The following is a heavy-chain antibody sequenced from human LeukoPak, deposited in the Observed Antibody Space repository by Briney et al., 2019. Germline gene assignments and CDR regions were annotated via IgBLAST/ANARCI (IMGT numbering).Heavy chain of an antibody. CDR2: FDPEDGET. CDR3: AAQINYDILTGPGGMDV. CDR1: GYTLTELS. Sequence: ASVEVSCKVSGYTLTELSMHWVRQAPGKGLEWMGGFDPEDGETIYAQKFQGRVTMTEDTSTDTAYMELSSLRSEDTAVYYCAAQINYDILTGPGGMDVWGQGTTVTVSS. D-gene: IGHD3-9*01. J-gene: IGHJ6*02. V-gene: IGHV1-24*01.